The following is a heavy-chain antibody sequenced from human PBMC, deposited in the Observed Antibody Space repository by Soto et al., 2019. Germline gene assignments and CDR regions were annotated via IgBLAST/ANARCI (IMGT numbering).Heavy chain of an antibody. Sequence: ASVKFSCKASGYTFTSYAMHWVRQAPGQRLEWMGWINAGNGNTKYSQKFQGRVTITRDTSASTAYMELSSLRSEDTAVYYCARDLRIAAAGPGYWGQGTLVTVSS. CDR3: ARDLRIAAAGPGY. V-gene: IGHV1-3*01. CDR1: GYTFTSYA. J-gene: IGHJ4*02. CDR2: INAGNGNT. D-gene: IGHD6-13*01.